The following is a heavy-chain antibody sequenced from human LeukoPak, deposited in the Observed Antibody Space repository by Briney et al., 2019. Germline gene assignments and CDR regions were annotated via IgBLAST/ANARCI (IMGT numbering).Heavy chain of an antibody. V-gene: IGHV4-59*01. CDR1: DGSISSYY. D-gene: IGHD1-26*01. CDR2: IYYSGST. J-gene: IGHJ3*02. CDR3: ARSPGESGSYDGAFDI. Sequence: PSETLSLTCTVSDGSISSYYWSWIRQPPGKGLEWIGYIYYSGSTNYNPSLKSRVTISVDTSKNQFSLKLSSVTAADTAVYYCARSPGESGSYDGAFDIWGQGTMVTVSS.